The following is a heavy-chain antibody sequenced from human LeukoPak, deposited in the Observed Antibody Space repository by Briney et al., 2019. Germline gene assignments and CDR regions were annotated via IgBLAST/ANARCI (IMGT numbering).Heavy chain of an antibody. Sequence: SETLSLTCTVSGGSISSYYWSWIRQPPGKGLEWIGYIYYSGSTNYNPSLKSRVTISVDTPKNQFSLKLSSVTAADTAVYYCARGGYSGYGPYFDYWGQGTLVTVSS. CDR1: GGSISSYY. J-gene: IGHJ4*02. CDR2: IYYSGST. D-gene: IGHD5-12*01. V-gene: IGHV4-59*01. CDR3: ARGGYSGYGPYFDY.